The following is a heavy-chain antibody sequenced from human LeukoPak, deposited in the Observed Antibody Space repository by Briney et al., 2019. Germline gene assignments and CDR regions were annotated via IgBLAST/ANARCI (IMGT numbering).Heavy chain of an antibody. V-gene: IGHV1-69*05. J-gene: IGHJ4*02. CDR1: GGTFSSYA. Sequence: SVKVSCKASGGTFSSYAISWVRQAPGQGLEWMGGIIPIFGTANYAQKLQGRVTMTTDTSTSTAYMELRSLRSDDTAVYYCARDGPIAAAEGDYWGQRTLVTVSS. CDR3: ARDGPIAAAEGDY. D-gene: IGHD6-13*01. CDR2: IIPIFGTA.